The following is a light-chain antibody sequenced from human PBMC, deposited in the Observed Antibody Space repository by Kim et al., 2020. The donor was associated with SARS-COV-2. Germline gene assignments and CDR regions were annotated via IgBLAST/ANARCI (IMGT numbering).Light chain of an antibody. CDR1: QSITSTF. Sequence: GERATRSCSASQSITSTFLAWYLQTPGKAPRLLIYGASNRATGIPDRFSGSGSGTDFTLTVSRLEPEDFAVYYCQQYYASPETFGQGTKVDIK. V-gene: IGKV3-20*01. CDR2: GAS. CDR3: QQYYASPET. J-gene: IGKJ1*01.